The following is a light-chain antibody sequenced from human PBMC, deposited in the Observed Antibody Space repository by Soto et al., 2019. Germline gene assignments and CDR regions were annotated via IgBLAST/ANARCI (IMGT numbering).Light chain of an antibody. Sequence: QSVLTQPPSVSGAPGQRVTISCTGSSSNIGAGYDVHWYQQRPGTVPQLLIFGNINRPSGVPDRFSGSKSGTSASLAITGLQAEDEGDYYCQSYDSTLSARYVFGTGTKLTVL. CDR1: SSNIGAGYD. CDR3: QSYDSTLSARYV. V-gene: IGLV1-40*01. J-gene: IGLJ1*01. CDR2: GNI.